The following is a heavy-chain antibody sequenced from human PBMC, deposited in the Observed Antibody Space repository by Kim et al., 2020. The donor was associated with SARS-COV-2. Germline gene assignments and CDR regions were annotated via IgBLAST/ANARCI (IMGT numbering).Heavy chain of an antibody. J-gene: IGHJ5*02. Sequence: QKFQGRVTITRDTSASTGYMELSSLGSEDTAVYYCARDRGIAAAGSWFDPWGQGTLVTVSS. V-gene: IGHV1-3*01. D-gene: IGHD6-13*01. CDR3: ARDRGIAAAGSWFDP.